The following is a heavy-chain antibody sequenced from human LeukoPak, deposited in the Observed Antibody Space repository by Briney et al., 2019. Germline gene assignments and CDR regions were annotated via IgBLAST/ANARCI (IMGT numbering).Heavy chain of an antibody. V-gene: IGHV3-23*01. J-gene: IGHJ4*02. CDR3: AKDKDIVATMLDY. Sequence: TGGSLRLSCAASGFTFSIYAMSWVRQAPGKGLEWVSAISGSGGSTYYADSVKGRFTISRDNSKNTLYLQMNSLRAEDTAVYYCAKDKDIVATMLDYWGQGTLVTVSS. D-gene: IGHD5-12*01. CDR2: ISGSGGST. CDR1: GFTFSIYA.